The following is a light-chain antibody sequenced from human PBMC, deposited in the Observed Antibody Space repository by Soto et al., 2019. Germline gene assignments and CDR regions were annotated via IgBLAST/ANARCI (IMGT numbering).Light chain of an antibody. CDR1: QTISRW. CDR2: TAS. Sequence: DIQMTQSPSTLSASVGDTVTITCRASQTISRWLAWYQQKPGKAPRLLIYTASTLESGVPSRFSASGSGTELTLTISSLNNDDFETYYCQEYNNYWTFGQGTKVDIK. CDR3: QEYNNYWT. J-gene: IGKJ1*01. V-gene: IGKV1-5*01.